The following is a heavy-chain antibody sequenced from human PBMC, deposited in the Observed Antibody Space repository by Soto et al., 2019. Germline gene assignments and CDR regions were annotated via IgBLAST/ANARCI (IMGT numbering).Heavy chain of an antibody. CDR1: GGSFSGYY. CDR3: AREAYDFWSGYYIGY. Sequence: NPSETLSLTCAVYGGSFSGYYWSWIRQPPGKGLEWIGEINHSGSTNYNPSLKSRVTISVDTSKNQFSLKLSSVTAADTAVYYCAREAYDFWSGYYIGYWGQGTLVTVSS. J-gene: IGHJ4*02. V-gene: IGHV4-34*01. D-gene: IGHD3-3*01. CDR2: INHSGST.